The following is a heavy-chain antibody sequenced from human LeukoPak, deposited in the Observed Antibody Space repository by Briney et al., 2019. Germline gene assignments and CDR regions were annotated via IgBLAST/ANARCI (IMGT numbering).Heavy chain of an antibody. D-gene: IGHD5/OR15-5a*01. Sequence: SETLSLTCAVYGGSFSGYYWGWIRQPPGKGLEWIGEINHSGSTNYNPSLKSRVTISVDTSKNQFSLKLSSVTAADTAVYYCARGGVSYFDYWGQGTLVTVSS. J-gene: IGHJ4*02. CDR2: INHSGST. CDR3: ARGGVSYFDY. CDR1: GGSFSGYY. V-gene: IGHV4-34*01.